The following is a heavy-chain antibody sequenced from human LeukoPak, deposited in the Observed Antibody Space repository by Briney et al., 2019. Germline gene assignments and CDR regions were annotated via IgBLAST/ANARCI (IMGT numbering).Heavy chain of an antibody. D-gene: IGHD6-13*01. CDR3: ARGKASAGAYYFDN. CDR2: IYYSGST. CDR1: GGSISSYY. J-gene: IGHJ4*02. V-gene: IGHV4-59*01. Sequence: PSETLSLTCTVSGGSISSYYWSWIRQPPGKGLEWIGYIYYSGSTNYNPSLKSRVTISVDTSKNQFSLKLRSMTAADAAIYYCARGKASAGAYYFDNWGQGTLVTVSS.